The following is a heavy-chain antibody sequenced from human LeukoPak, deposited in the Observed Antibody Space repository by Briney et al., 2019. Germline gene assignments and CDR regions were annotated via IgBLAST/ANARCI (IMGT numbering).Heavy chain of an antibody. CDR2: IYYSGST. D-gene: IGHD1-7*01. J-gene: IGHJ4*02. Sequence: SETLSLTCAVYGGSFSGYYWSWIRQPPGKGLEWIGSIYYSGSTYYNPSLKSRVTISVDTSKNQFSLKLSSVTAADTAVYYCARSGWELPQLPFDYWGQGTLVTVSS. V-gene: IGHV4-34*01. CDR3: ARSGWELPQLPFDY. CDR1: GGSFSGYY.